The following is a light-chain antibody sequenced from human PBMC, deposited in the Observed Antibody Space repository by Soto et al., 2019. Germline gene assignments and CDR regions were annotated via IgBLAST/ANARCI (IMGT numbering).Light chain of an antibody. CDR3: SSFAGNTNLV. J-gene: IGLJ2*01. CDR2: EIS. Sequence: QSALTQPPSASGSPGQSVTISCTGSSSDVGGYHYVSWYQQHPGKAPKLMISEISKRPAGIPDRFSGSKSGNTASLTVSGLQAEDEADYYCSSFAGNTNLVFGGGTKLTVL. CDR1: SSDVGGYHY. V-gene: IGLV2-8*01.